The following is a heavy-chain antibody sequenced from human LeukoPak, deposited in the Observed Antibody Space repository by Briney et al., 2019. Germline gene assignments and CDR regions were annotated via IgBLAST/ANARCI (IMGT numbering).Heavy chain of an antibody. D-gene: IGHD3-22*01. CDR3: ARHARYYDSSGYSFGY. J-gene: IGHJ4*02. V-gene: IGHV4-59*08. CDR1: GGSFSSYY. Sequence: SETLSLTCAVYGGSFSSYYWSWIRQPPGKGLEWIGYIYYSGSTNYNPSLKSRVTISVDTSKNQFSLKLSSVTAADTAVYYCARHARYYDSSGYSFGYWGQGTLVTVSS. CDR2: IYYSGST.